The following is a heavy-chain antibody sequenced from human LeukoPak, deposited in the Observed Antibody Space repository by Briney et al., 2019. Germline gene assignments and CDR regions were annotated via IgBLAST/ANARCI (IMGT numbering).Heavy chain of an antibody. CDR1: GDPISNFY. V-gene: IGHV4-59*01. CDR2: ISHSGST. J-gene: IGHJ4*02. D-gene: IGHD6-13*01. CDR3: ARVSAAAADV. Sequence: SETLSLTCTVSGDPISNFYWSWIRQPPGKGLELIGYISHSGSTNFNPSLESRVTILIDPSKTQFSLRLTSVTAADTAVYYCARVSAAAADVWGQGTLVTVSS.